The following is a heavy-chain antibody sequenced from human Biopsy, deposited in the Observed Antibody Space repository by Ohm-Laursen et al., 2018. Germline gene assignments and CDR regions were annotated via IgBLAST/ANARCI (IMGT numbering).Heavy chain of an antibody. CDR3: ARRPYGGTRYWYFDL. CDR2: IYYSGTT. D-gene: IGHD4-23*01. Sequence: TLSLTCTVSGGSVSSGGFYWSWIRQHIGKGQEWIGYIYYSGTTYYNPSLKSLVTISVDTSKNQFSLKLNYVTAADTAVYYCARRPYGGTRYWYFDLWGRGTLVTVSS. V-gene: IGHV4-31*01. J-gene: IGHJ2*01. CDR1: GGSVSSGGFY.